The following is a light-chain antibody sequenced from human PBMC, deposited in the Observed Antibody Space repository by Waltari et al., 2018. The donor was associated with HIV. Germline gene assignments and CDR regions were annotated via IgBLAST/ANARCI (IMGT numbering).Light chain of an antibody. Sequence: DIQLTQSPSFLSASVGDRVTITCRASQDIRNYLAWYKQKLGKAPKRLIYAASSLQSGVPSRFSGSGSGTQFTLTLNSLQPEDFATYHCQQLNEYPWTFGQGTQVEIK. CDR3: QQLNEYPWT. V-gene: IGKV1-9*01. CDR1: QDIRNY. CDR2: AAS. J-gene: IGKJ1*01.